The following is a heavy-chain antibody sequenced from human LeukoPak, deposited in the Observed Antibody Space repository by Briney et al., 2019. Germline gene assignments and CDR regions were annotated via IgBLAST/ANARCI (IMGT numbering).Heavy chain of an antibody. V-gene: IGHV3-11*01. CDR1: GFIFSDYY. Sequence: GGSLRLSCVASGFIFSDYYMSWIRQAPGKGLEWVSYISSSGSTIYYADSVKGRFTISRDNAKNSLYLQMNSLRAEDTAVYYCARKGYNWNDDYWGQGTLVTVSS. D-gene: IGHD1-20*01. J-gene: IGHJ4*02. CDR2: ISSSGSTI. CDR3: ARKGYNWNDDY.